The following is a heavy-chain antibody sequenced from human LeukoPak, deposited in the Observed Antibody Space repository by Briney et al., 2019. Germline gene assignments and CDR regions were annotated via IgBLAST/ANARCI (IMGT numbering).Heavy chain of an antibody. D-gene: IGHD5-24*01. J-gene: IGHJ4*02. Sequence: SETLSLTCAVYGGSFSGYYWTWIRQPPGKGLEWIGEINHSGGTNYNPSLKSRVTISVDTSKNQFSLKLSSVTAADTAVYYCARGWLQWNYWGQGTLVTVSS. CDR3: ARGWLQWNY. CDR1: GGSFSGYY. V-gene: IGHV4-34*01. CDR2: INHSGGT.